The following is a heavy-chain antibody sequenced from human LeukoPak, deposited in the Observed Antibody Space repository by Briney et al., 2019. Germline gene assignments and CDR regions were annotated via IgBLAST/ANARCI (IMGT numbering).Heavy chain of an antibody. V-gene: IGHV4-59*02. D-gene: IGHD5-18*01. Sequence: PSETLSLTCTISGASATSSYWTWVRQPPGKGLEFIGYIHYSGDINYNPSLRGRVTMSLDTSKNHVSLTLSSVTAEDTALYHCAGEPRLLDPWGLGTLVTVPS. CDR2: IHYSGDI. CDR3: AGEPRLLDP. CDR1: GASATSSY. J-gene: IGHJ5*02.